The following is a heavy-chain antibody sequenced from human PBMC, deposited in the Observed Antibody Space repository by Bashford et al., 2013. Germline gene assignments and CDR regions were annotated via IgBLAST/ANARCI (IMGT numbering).Heavy chain of an antibody. CDR2: ISGSGT. CDR3: DEKRSQATNYFDY. V-gene: IGHV3-23*01. Sequence: VRQAPGKGLEWVSSISGSGTFYADSVKGRFTISRDNSKNTLYLQMNSLRVEDTAIYYCDEKRSQATNYFDYWGQGTLVTVSS. J-gene: IGHJ4*02.